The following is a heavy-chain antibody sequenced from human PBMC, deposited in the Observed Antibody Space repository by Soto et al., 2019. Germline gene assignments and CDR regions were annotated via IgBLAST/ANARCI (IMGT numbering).Heavy chain of an antibody. V-gene: IGHV3-7*04. D-gene: IGHD3-16*01. J-gene: IGHJ4*02. CDR2: VKDDGSDK. CDR3: GGGGGNFDQ. CDR1: GFSLSGHW. Sequence: EVQLAESGGGLVQPGGSLRLTCVASGFSLSGHWMSWVRQAPGKGLEWVANVKDDGSDKYYVDSVKGRFTISRDNAKNYLGLQMNSLGAEDTAVYYCGGGGGNFDQWGQGTLVTVSS.